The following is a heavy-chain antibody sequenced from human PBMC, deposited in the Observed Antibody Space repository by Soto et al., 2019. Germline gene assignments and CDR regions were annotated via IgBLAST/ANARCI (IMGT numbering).Heavy chain of an antibody. D-gene: IGHD4-4*01. CDR3: ARGSTVTSGGRWFDP. V-gene: IGHV3-21*01. J-gene: IGHJ5*02. CDR1: GFTFRSYS. CDR2: ISSSSTSI. Sequence: GGSLRLSCAASGFTFRSYSMNWVRQAPGQGLEWVSSISSSSTSIYYADSLKGRFTISRDNAKNSLFLQMNSLRAEDTAVYYCARGSTVTSGGRWFDPWGRGTLVTVSS.